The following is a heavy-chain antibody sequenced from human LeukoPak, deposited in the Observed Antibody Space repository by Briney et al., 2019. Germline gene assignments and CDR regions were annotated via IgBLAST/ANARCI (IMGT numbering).Heavy chain of an antibody. CDR1: GFTFSSYG. CDR3: ARVHNAFDI. V-gene: IGHV3-33*01. Sequence: HPGRSLRLSCAASGFTFSSYGMHWVRQAPGKGLEWVAVIWYDGSNKYYADSVKGRFTISRDNSKNTPYLQMNSLRAEDTAVYYCARVHNAFDIWGQGTMVTVSS. CDR2: IWYDGSNK. J-gene: IGHJ3*02.